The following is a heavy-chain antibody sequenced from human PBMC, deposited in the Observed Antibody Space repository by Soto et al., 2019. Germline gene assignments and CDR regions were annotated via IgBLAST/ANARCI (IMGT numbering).Heavy chain of an antibody. CDR3: AGDRSLVFATFSQDCDAFDI. J-gene: IGHJ3*02. CDR2: LYYSGST. V-gene: IGHV4-39*02. D-gene: IGHD2-21*01. CDR1: GASISSSSYY. Sequence: SETLSLTCTVSGASISSSSYYWGWIRQPPGKGLEWIGSLYYSGSTYYNPSLKSRVTISVDTSKNQFSLKLSSATAADTAVYYWAGDRSLVFATFSQDCDAFDIWGQGTMVTVSS.